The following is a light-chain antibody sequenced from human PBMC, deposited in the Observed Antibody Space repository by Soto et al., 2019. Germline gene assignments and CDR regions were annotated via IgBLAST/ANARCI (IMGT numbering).Light chain of an antibody. CDR1: QSVSSN. CDR2: RTS. Sequence: APVGFRTSQSVSSNLAWYQQKPGQAPRLLMFRTSSRATGFPARFSGSVSGTEFNLTVRSFQHADFGVYSCQQYNTWPLGTVGGGTKVDIK. V-gene: IGKV3-15*01. J-gene: IGKJ4*01. CDR3: QQYNTWPLGT.